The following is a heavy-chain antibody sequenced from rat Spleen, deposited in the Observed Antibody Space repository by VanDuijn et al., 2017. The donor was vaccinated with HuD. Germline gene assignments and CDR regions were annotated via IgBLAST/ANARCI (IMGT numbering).Heavy chain of an antibody. Sequence: EMQLQESGPGLVKPSQSLSLTCSVTEYSITSSYRWNWIRKFPGNKLEWMGYINSAGITNYNPSLKSRISITRDTSKNQFFLQVNSVTTEDTATYYCARCGYSDWFAYWGQGTLVTVSS. D-gene: IGHD1-1*01. CDR3: ARCGYSDWFAY. CDR1: EYSITSSYR. CDR2: INSAGIT. V-gene: IGHV3-3*01. J-gene: IGHJ3*01.